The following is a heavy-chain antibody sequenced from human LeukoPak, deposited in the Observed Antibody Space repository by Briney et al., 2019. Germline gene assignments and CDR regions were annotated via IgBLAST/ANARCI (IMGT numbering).Heavy chain of an antibody. V-gene: IGHV1-2*02. D-gene: IGHD6-6*01. CDR2: INPNSGGT. Sequence: ASVKVSCKASGGTFSSYAVSWVRQAPGQGLEWMGWINPNSGGTNYAQKFQGRVTMTRDTSISTAYMELSRLRSDDTAVYYCAREVSSSRGNWFDPWGQGTLVTVSS. CDR1: GGTFSSYA. CDR3: AREVSSSRGNWFDP. J-gene: IGHJ5*02.